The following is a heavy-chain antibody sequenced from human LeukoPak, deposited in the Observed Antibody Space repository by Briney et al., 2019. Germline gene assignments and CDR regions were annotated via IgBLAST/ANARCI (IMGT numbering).Heavy chain of an antibody. CDR2: ISGSGGST. CDR1: GFTFSSYA. Sequence: GGPLRLSCAASGFTFSSYAMSWVRQAPGKGLEWVSAISGSGGSTYYADSVKGRFTISRDNSKNTLYLQMNSLRAEDTAVYYCAKDGAVAGSSPFDYWGQGTLVTVSS. J-gene: IGHJ4*02. V-gene: IGHV3-23*01. D-gene: IGHD6-19*01. CDR3: AKDGAVAGSSPFDY.